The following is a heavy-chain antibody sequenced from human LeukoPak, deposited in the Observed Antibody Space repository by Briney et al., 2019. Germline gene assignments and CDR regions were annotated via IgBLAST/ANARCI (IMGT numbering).Heavy chain of an antibody. J-gene: IGHJ6*04. Sequence: GASVKVSCKASGGTFSSYAISWVRQAPGQGLEWMGGIIPIFGTANYAQKFQGRVTVTADKSSTTVYMELSSLRSEDTAVYYCAELGITMIGGVWGKGTTVTISS. D-gene: IGHD3-10*02. CDR3: AELGITMIGGV. V-gene: IGHV1-69*06. CDR1: GGTFSSYA. CDR2: IIPIFGTA.